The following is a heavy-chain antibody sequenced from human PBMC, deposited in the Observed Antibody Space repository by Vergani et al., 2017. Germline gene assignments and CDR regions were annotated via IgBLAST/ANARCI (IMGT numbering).Heavy chain of an antibody. Sequence: QLQLQESGSGLVKPSQTLSLTCAVSGVSISSSGYSWSWIRQPQGKGLEWIGEINHSGSTNYNPSLKSRVTISVDTSKNQFSLKLSSVTAAGTAVYYCARERFVVVPAANPWYYYYYMDVWGKGTTVTVSS. D-gene: IGHD2-2*01. CDR1: GVSISSSGYS. CDR2: INHSGST. J-gene: IGHJ6*03. V-gene: IGHV4-30-2*01. CDR3: ARERFVVVPAANPWYYYYYMDV.